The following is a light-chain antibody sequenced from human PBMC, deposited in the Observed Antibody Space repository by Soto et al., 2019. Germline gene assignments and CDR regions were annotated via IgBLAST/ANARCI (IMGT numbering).Light chain of an antibody. V-gene: IGLV1-44*01. CDR3: ASWDDSRKGVV. CDR1: SSNIGSNT. CDR2: SND. Sequence: QSVLTQPPSASGTPGQRVTISCSGSSSNIGSNTVTWYQHLPGTAPKLLIYSNDQRPSGVPARFSGSKSGTSASLAISGLQSEDEADYYCASWDDSRKGVVFGGGTQLTVL. J-gene: IGLJ2*01.